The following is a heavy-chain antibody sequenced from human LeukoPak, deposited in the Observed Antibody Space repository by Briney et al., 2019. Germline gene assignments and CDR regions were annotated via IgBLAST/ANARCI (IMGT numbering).Heavy chain of an antibody. V-gene: IGHV5-51*01. D-gene: IGHD3-3*01. CDR1: GYSFTSYW. J-gene: IGHJ4*02. CDR3: ARREVLSGFYPFDY. Sequence: RGESLKISCKGSGYSFTSYWIAWVRQMPGKGLEWMGIIYPGDSGTRYSPSFQGQVTISADKSISTAYLRWSSLKASDTAMYYCARREVLSGFYPFDYWGQGTPVTVSS. CDR2: IYPGDSGT.